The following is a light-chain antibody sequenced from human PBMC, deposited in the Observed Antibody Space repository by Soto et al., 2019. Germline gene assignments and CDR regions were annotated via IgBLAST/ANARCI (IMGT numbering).Light chain of an antibody. CDR1: NNDVGFYNS. J-gene: IGLJ2*01. Sequence: QSALTQPASVSGSPGQSITISCTGTNNDVGFYNSVSWYQQHPGKAPKLLIYAVTNRPSGVSYRFSGSKSGNTASLTISGLQAEDEADYYCSSYRTFNTLFGGGTKLTVL. CDR3: SSYRTFNTL. V-gene: IGLV2-14*01. CDR2: AVT.